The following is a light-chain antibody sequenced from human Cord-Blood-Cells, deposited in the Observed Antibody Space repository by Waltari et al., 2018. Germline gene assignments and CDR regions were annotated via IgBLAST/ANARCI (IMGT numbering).Light chain of an antibody. Sequence: HSVLPQQPSASGTPGQRVTISCSGRSSHIGSNPVNWYQQLPGTAPKLLIYSNNQRPSGVPDRFSGSKSGTSASLAISGLQSEDEADYYCAAWDDSLNAAVFGGGTQLTVL. J-gene: IGLJ7*01. V-gene: IGLV1-44*01. CDR2: SNN. CDR3: AAWDDSLNAAV. CDR1: SSHIGSNP.